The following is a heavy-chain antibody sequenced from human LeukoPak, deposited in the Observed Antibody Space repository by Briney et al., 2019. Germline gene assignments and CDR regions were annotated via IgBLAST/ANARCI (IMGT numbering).Heavy chain of an antibody. CDR2: IRSSSSII. CDR3: ARLNQYCSNGVCYPDRRSALDY. V-gene: IGHV3-48*02. D-gene: IGHD2-8*01. CDR1: GFTFSTYN. J-gene: IGHJ4*02. Sequence: GGSLRLSCAASGFTFSTYNMNWVRQAPGKGLEWLSYIRSSSSIIYYADSVKGRFTVSRDNAKNSLYLQMNSLTDEDTAVYYCARLNQYCSNGVCYPDRRSALDYWGQGTLVTVSS.